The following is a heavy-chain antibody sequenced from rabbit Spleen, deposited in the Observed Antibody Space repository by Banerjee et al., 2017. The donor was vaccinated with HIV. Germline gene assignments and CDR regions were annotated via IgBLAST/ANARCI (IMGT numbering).Heavy chain of an antibody. CDR3: ARDTGTSFSSYGMDL. CDR1: RFSFSSSDY. Sequence: QSLEESGGGLVQPEGSLTLTCKASRFSFSSSDYICWVRQAPGKGLEWISCIAGSGSGFTYSATWATGRFTISKTSSTTVTLQMTSLTVADTATYFCARDTGTSFSSYGMDLWGQGTLVTVS. V-gene: IGHV1S40*01. D-gene: IGHD7-1*01. CDR2: IAGSGSGFT. J-gene: IGHJ6*01.